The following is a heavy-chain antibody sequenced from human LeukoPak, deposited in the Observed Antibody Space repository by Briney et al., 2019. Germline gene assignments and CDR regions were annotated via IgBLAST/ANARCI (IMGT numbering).Heavy chain of an antibody. V-gene: IGHV5-51*01. CDR1: GYSFTSYW. CDR3: ARGYCSSTSCYYFDY. D-gene: IGHD2-2*01. Sequence: GESLKISCKGSGYSFTSYWIGWVRQMPGKGLEWMGIIYPDDSDTRYSPSFQGQVTISADKSISTAYLQWSSLKASDTAMYYCARGYCSSTSCYYFDYWGQGTLVTVSS. CDR2: IYPDDSDT. J-gene: IGHJ4*02.